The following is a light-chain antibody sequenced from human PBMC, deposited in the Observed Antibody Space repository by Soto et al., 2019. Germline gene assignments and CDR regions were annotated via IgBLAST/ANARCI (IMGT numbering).Light chain of an antibody. Sequence: QSALTQPASVSGSPGQSITISCTGSSSDIGGYNYVSWYQHHPGKAPKLLIYEVTNRPSGVSNRFSGSKSGHTASLTISGLQAEDEAVYYCNSYTSSSTRVFGGGTKLT. CDR1: SSDIGGYNY. V-gene: IGLV2-14*01. CDR3: NSYTSSSTRV. J-gene: IGLJ2*01. CDR2: EVT.